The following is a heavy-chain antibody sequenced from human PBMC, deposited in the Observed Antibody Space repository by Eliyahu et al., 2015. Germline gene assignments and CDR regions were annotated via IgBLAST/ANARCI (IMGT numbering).Heavy chain of an antibody. J-gene: IGHJ6*03. D-gene: IGHD1-14*01. V-gene: IGHV4-34*01. CDR1: GGSFSGYY. Sequence: QVQLQQWGAGLLKPSETLSLTCAVYGGSFSGYYWSWIRQPPGKGLEWIGEINHSGSTNYNPSLKSRVTISVDTSKNQFSLKLSSVTAADTAVYYCARVEPLGYYYYYMDVWGKGTTVTVSS. CDR2: INHSGST. CDR3: ARVEPLGYYYYYMDV.